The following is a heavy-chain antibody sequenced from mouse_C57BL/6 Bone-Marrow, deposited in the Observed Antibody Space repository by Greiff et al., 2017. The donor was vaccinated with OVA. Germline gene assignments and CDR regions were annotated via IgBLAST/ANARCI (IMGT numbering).Heavy chain of an antibody. CDR1: GFTFSDYY. J-gene: IGHJ1*03. Sequence: EVMLVESGGGLVQPGGSLKLSCAASGFTFSDYYMYWVRQTPEKRLEWVAYISNGGGSTYYPDTVQGRFTISRANAKNTLYLQMSRLKSEDTAMYYCARQAQLDYYGSSYWYFDVWGTGTTVTVSS. D-gene: IGHD1-1*01. V-gene: IGHV5-12*01. CDR2: ISNGGGST. CDR3: ARQAQLDYYGSSYWYFDV.